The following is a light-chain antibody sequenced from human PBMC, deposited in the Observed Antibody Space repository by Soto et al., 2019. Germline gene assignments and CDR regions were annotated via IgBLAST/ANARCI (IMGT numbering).Light chain of an antibody. CDR1: QSLLHSNGYNY. Sequence: DIVMTQSPISLPVTPGEPASISCRSSQSLLHSNGYNYLDWYLQKSGQSPQLLIYLGSTRASGVPDRFNGSGSGTDFTLKIRRVEAEDVGVYYCMQPLHTPWTFGQGNKVEIK. CDR3: MQPLHTPWT. CDR2: LGS. J-gene: IGKJ1*01. V-gene: IGKV2-28*01.